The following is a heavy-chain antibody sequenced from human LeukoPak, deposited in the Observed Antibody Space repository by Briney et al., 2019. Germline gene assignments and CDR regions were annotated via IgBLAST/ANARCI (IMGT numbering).Heavy chain of an antibody. D-gene: IGHD3-16*01. CDR3: ARIWGVYYYYYMDV. CDR1: GGSISSGSYY. CDR2: IYTSGST. Sequence: PSETLSLTCTVSGGSISSGSYYWSWIRQPAGKGLEWIGRIYTSGSTNYNPSLKSRVTISVDTSKNQFSLKLSSVTAADTAVYYCARIWGVYYYYYMDVWGKGTTVTVSS. J-gene: IGHJ6*03. V-gene: IGHV4-61*02.